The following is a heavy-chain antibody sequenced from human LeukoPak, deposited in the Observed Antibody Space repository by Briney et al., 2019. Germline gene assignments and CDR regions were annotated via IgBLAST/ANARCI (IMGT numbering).Heavy chain of an antibody. V-gene: IGHV4-31*03. CDR1: GGSISSGGYY. CDR2: IYYSGST. Sequence: SETLSLTCTVSGGSISSGGYYWSWIRQHPGKGLEWIGYIYYSGSTYYNPSLKSRVTISVDTSKNQFSLKLSSVTAADTAVYYCARSLGYCSGGSCHNYYGMDVWGQGTTVTVSS. D-gene: IGHD2-15*01. CDR3: ARSLGYCSGGSCHNYYGMDV. J-gene: IGHJ6*02.